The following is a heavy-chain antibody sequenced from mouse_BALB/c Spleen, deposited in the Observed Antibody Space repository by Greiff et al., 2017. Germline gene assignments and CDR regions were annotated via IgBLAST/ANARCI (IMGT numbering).Heavy chain of an antibody. CDR2: IYPGNVNT. CDR1: GYTFTSYY. CDR3: ARSYYGYWYFDV. J-gene: IGHJ1*01. D-gene: IGHD1-1*01. Sequence: QVQLQQSGPELVKPGASVRISCKASGYTFTSYYIHWVKQRPGQGLEWIGWIYPGNVNTKYNEKFKGKATLTADKSSSTAYMQLSSLTSEDSAVYFCARSYYGYWYFDVWGAGTTVTVSS. V-gene: IGHV1S56*01.